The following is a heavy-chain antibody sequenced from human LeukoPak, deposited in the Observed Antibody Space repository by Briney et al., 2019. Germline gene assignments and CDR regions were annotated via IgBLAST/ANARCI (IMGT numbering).Heavy chain of an antibody. V-gene: IGHV3-30*02. Sequence: GGSLRLSCAASGFTFSTYGMHWVRQAPGKGLERLTFMYDGSHDSYADSVKGRFTISRDNSKNTLYLQMNSLRAEDTAVYYCAKVGFGWYAVDYWSQGTLVTVSS. CDR1: GFTFSTYG. J-gene: IGHJ4*02. D-gene: IGHD6-19*01. CDR2: MYDGSHD. CDR3: AKVGFGWYAVDY.